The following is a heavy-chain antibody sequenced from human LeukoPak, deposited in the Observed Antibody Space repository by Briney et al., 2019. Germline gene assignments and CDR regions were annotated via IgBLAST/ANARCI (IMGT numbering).Heavy chain of an antibody. J-gene: IGHJ4*02. V-gene: IGHV1-8*01. D-gene: IGHD6-13*01. Sequence: EASVNVSCKASRYTFTSYVINWVRQATGQEREGMGWMNPNSGKTGYAQKFQGRVTMTRNTSISTAYMELSSLGSEDTAVYYCARTRASRAALDYWGQGTLVTVSS. CDR3: ARTRASRAALDY. CDR1: RYTFTSYV. CDR2: MNPNSGKT.